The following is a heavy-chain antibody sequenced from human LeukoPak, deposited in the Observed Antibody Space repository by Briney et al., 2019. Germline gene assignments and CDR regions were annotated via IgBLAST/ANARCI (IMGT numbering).Heavy chain of an antibody. D-gene: IGHD3-22*01. V-gene: IGHV1-69*05. J-gene: IGHJ5*02. CDR2: ILPIFGTA. Sequence: GASVKVSCKSSGGTFSSYPIRWVRQPPGKGLEWMGGILPIFGTANYAQKFQGRVTITTDESTSTAYMELSSLRSEDTAVYYCARDRQPYYYDSSGYYHNWFDPWGQGTLVTVSS. CDR3: ARDRQPYYYDSSGYYHNWFDP. CDR1: GGTFSSYP.